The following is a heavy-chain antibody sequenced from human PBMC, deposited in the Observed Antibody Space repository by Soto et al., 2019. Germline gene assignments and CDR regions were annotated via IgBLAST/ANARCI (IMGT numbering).Heavy chain of an antibody. CDR2: IYYSGST. CDR1: GGSISSSSYY. Sequence: QLQLQESGPGLVKPSETLSLTCTVSGGSISSSSYYWGWIRQPPGKGLEWIGSIYYSGSTYYNPSLKSRVTISVDTSKNQFSLKLSSVTAADTAVYYCARGAFTIFGVVTINWFDPWGQGTLVTVSS. CDR3: ARGAFTIFGVVTINWFDP. V-gene: IGHV4-39*01. D-gene: IGHD3-3*01. J-gene: IGHJ5*02.